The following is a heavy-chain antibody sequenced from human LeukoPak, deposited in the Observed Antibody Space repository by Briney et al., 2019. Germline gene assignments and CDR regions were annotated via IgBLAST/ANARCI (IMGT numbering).Heavy chain of an antibody. CDR3: ARDLVKYQLLWGAFDI. CDR1: GFTFSSYA. D-gene: IGHD2-2*01. CDR2: ISCDGSNK. V-gene: IGHV3-30-3*01. J-gene: IGHJ3*02. Sequence: PGGSLRLSCAASGFTFSSYAMHWVRQAPGKGLEWVAVISCDGSNKYYADSVKGRFTISRDNSKNTLYLQMNSLRAEDTAVYYCARDLVKYQLLWGAFDIWGQGTMVTVSS.